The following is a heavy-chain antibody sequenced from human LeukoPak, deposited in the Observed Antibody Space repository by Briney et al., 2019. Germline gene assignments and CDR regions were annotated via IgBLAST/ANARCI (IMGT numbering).Heavy chain of an antibody. Sequence: TLSLTGAVYGGSFSGYYWSWIRQPPGKGREGMGEINHGRSTNENPSLKRGVTISEETSKNQFSLKLSSVTAADTAVYYCARSPHLGSYGYGPWELPVPYFDYWGQGTLVTVSS. CDR3: ARSPHLGSYGYGPWELPVPYFDY. CDR1: GGSFSGYY. CDR2: INHGRST. J-gene: IGHJ4*02. V-gene: IGHV4-34*01. D-gene: IGHD3-16*01.